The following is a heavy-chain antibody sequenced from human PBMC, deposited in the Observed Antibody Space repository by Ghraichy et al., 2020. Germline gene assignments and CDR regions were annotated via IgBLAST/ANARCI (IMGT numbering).Heavy chain of an antibody. CDR2: IIPVVDTT. CDR1: GGTFSSYA. V-gene: IGHV1-69*13. D-gene: IGHD3-22*01. Sequence: SVKVSSKAPGGTFSSYAINWVRQAPGEGLEWMGGIIPVVDTTKYAQKFQGRVTLTADESTSTAYMELSSLRSEDTAVYYCATRRLYYDSSGIFWRTGAFDNWGQGTMVTVSS. J-gene: IGHJ3*02. CDR3: ATRRLYYDSSGIFWRTGAFDN.